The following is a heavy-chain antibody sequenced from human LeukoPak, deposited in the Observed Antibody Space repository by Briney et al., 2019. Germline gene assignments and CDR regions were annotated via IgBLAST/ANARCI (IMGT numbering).Heavy chain of an antibody. Sequence: GSLRLSCSASGFPFSEYTMNWVRQAPGKGLQWVGFIRSTPYGGTTEYAASVRGRFTISRDDSRKIAYLHMNNLQTEDTAVYYCTRARGAAGDAFAFWGQGTLVTVSS. J-gene: IGHJ3*01. V-gene: IGHV3-49*04. CDR2: IRSTPYGGTT. D-gene: IGHD4/OR15-4a*01. CDR1: GFPFSEYT. CDR3: TRARGAAGDAFAF.